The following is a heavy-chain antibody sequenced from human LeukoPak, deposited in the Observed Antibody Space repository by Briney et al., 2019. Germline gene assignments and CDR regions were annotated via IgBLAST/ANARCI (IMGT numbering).Heavy chain of an antibody. CDR1: GFTFSDYY. V-gene: IGHV3-11*01. Sequence: PGGSLRLSCAASGFTFSDYYMSWFRQAPGKGLEWLSYISGDNGSIYYAESVRGRFTTSRDNAKNSLYLQMNSLRGEDTAVYYCVRAYSRGYSDDFDYWGQGTLVTVSS. CDR2: ISGDNGSI. J-gene: IGHJ4*02. CDR3: VRAYSRGYSDDFDY. D-gene: IGHD3-22*01.